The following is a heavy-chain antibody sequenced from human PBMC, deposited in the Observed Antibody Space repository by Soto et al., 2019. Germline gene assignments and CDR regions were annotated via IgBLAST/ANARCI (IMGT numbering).Heavy chain of an antibody. CDR2: ISYDGSNK. J-gene: IGHJ6*02. V-gene: IGHV3-30*18. CDR1: GFTFSTYG. Sequence: GGSLRLSCSASGFTFSTYGMHWVRQAPCNGLEWVAVISYDGSNKYYADSVKGRFTISRDNSKNTLYLQMNSLRAEDTAVYYCAKDLRAAAGNYYYYYYGMDVWGQGTTVTVSS. CDR3: AKDLRAAAGNYYYYYYGMDV. D-gene: IGHD6-13*01.